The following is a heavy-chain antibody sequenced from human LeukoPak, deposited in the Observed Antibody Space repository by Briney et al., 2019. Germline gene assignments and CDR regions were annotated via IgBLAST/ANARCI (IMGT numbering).Heavy chain of an antibody. CDR3: ARGVARSSKFHFSYYFDY. J-gene: IGHJ4*02. D-gene: IGHD6-6*01. CDR2: IYHSGST. CDR1: GGSLSSSSYY. V-gene: IGHV4-39*07. Sequence: SETLSLTCTVSGGSLSSSSYYWGWIRQPPGKGLEWIGSIYHSGSTYYNPSLKSRVTISVDTSKNQFSLKLSSVTAADTAVYYCARGVARSSKFHFSYYFDYWGQGTLVTVSS.